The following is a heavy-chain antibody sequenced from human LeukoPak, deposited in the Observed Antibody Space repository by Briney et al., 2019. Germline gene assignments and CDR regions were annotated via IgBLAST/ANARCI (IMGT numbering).Heavy chain of an antibody. CDR2: ILYDGSNE. J-gene: IGHJ4*02. CDR1: GFTFNGYG. V-gene: IGHV3-30*18. D-gene: IGHD3-22*01. CDR3: AKDGTPVSPYYSDSSDYFALHY. Sequence: PGRSLRLSCAASGFTFNGYGMHWVRQSPGKGLEWVAVILYDGSNEYYADSVKGRFTISRDNSKNTLYLQMNSLRAEDTALYYCAKDGTPVSPYYSDSSDYFALHYWGQETLVIVSS.